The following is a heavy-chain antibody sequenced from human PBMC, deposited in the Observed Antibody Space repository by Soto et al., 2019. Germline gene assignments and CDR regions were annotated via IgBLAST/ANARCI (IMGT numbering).Heavy chain of an antibody. V-gene: IGHV1-8*01. D-gene: IGHD2-8*01. CDR1: GYTFTSYD. CDR2: MNPNSGNT. CDR3: ATSGLLVLGTLGY. Sequence: ASVKVSCKASGYTFTSYDINWVRQATGQGLEWMGWMNPNSGNTGYAQKFQGRVTMTRNTSISTAYMELSSLRSEDTAVYYCATSGLLVLGTLGYWGQGTLVTVSS. J-gene: IGHJ4*02.